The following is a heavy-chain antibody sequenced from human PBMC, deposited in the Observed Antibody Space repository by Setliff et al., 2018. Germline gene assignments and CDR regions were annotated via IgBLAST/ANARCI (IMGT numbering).Heavy chain of an antibody. CDR3: AGDPGIAAAGTLWFDP. V-gene: IGHV4-4*07. J-gene: IGHJ5*02. CDR1: GGSISSYY. Sequence: SETLSLTCTVSGGSISSYYWSWIRQPAGKGLEWIGRIYTSGSTNYNPSLKSRVTMSVDTSKNQFSLKLSSVTAADTAVYYCAGDPGIAAAGTLWFDPWGQGTLVTVS. D-gene: IGHD6-13*01. CDR2: IYTSGST.